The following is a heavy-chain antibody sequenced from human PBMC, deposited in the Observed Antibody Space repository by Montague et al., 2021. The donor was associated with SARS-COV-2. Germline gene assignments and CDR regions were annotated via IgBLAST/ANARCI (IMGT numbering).Heavy chain of an antibody. CDR3: ARDPGTYDYVWGSSLGIDY. V-gene: IGHV3-74*01. J-gene: IGHJ4*02. D-gene: IGHD3-16*01. CDR2: INSDGSST. Sequence: SLRLSFAASGFTFSSYWMHWVRQAPGKGLVWVSRINSDGSSTSYADSVKGRFTISRDNAKNTLYLQMNSLRAEDTAVYYCARDPGTYDYVWGSSLGIDYWGQGTLVTVSS. CDR1: GFTFSSYW.